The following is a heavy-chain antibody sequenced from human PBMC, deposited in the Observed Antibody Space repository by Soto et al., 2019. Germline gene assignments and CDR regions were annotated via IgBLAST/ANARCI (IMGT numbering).Heavy chain of an antibody. V-gene: IGHV4-31*03. CDR2: IYYSGST. Sequence: QVQLQESGPGLVKPSQTLSLTCTVSGGSISSGGYYWSWIRQHPGKGLEWIGYIYYSGSTYYNPSLKSRVTIAVDTFKHQCCQKLSSVIAAHTAVYYCARVSEISGYSGFDDDFVFWGQGTMVTVSS. CDR3: ARVSEISGYSGFDDDFVF. CDR1: GGSISSGGYY. D-gene: IGHD5-12*01. J-gene: IGHJ3*01.